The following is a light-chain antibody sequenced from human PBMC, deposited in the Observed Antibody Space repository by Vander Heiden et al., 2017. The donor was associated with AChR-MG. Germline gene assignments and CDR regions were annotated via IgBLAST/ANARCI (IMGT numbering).Light chain of an antibody. J-gene: IGLJ1*01. CDR2: GKN. Sequence: SSELTQDPAVSVALGQTVRITCQGDRLRSYYASWYQQKPGQAPVLVIYGKNNRPSGIPDRFSGSSSGNTASLTITGAQAEDEADYYCNSRDSSGNHLVFGTGTKVTGL. V-gene: IGLV3-19*01. CDR3: NSRDSSGNHLV. CDR1: RLRSYY.